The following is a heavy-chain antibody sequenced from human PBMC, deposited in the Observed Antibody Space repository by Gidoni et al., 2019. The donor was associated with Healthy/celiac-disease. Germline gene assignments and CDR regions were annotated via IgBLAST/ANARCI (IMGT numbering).Heavy chain of an antibody. Sequence: EVQLVESGGGLVQPGGSLRLPCAASGFTFRSFWMSWVRQAPGKGLEWVANIKQEGSEKYYVDAVKGRFTISRDNAKNSLYLQMNSRRAEDTAVYYCARAGDYYGSGQLLGSSSQYNDYWGQGTLVTVSS. CDR3: ARAGDYYGSGQLLGSSSQYNDY. V-gene: IGHV3-7*03. CDR1: GFTFRSFW. CDR2: IKQEGSEK. D-gene: IGHD3-10*01. J-gene: IGHJ4*02.